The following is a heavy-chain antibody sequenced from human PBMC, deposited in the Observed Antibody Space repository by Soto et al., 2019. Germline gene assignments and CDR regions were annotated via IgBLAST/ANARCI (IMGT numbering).Heavy chain of an antibody. V-gene: IGHV3-66*04. CDR3: ARHVGYYWYFDL. J-gene: IGHJ2*01. CDR2: IYAGGNT. D-gene: IGHD6-13*01. Sequence: EVQLVESGGGLVQPGGSLRLPCAASGFTVSSSYMGWVRRAPGKGLEWVSSIYAGGNTYYADSVRGRFTISTDNSKDTLYLQMNSLRVDDTAMYYCARHVGYYWYFDLWGRGTLVTVSS. CDR1: GFTVSSSY.